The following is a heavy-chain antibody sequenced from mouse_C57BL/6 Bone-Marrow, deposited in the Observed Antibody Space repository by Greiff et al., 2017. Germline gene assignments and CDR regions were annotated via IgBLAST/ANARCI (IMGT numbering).Heavy chain of an antibody. V-gene: IGHV5-9*01. J-gene: IGHJ3*01. CDR3: ARELKNWFAY. Sequence: EVQLVESGGGLVKPGGSLKLSCAASGFTFSSYTMSWVRQTPEKRLEWVATISGGGGNTYYPDSVKGRFTISRDNAKNTLYLQMSSLRSEDTALYYCARELKNWFAYWCQGTLVTVSA. D-gene: IGHD4-1*01. CDR1: GFTFSSYT. CDR2: ISGGGGNT.